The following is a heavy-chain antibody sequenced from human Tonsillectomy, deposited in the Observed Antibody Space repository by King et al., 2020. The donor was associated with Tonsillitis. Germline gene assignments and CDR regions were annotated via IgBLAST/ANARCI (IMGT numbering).Heavy chain of an antibody. V-gene: IGHV1-69*01. CDR2: IIPVFGTA. D-gene: IGHD3-10*01. J-gene: IGHJ3*02. Sequence: HVQLVQSGAEVKKPGSSVKVSCKASGGTFSSYAITWVRQAPGQGLEWMGGIIPVFGTANSAQKFQGRVTITADESTSTAYMELSSLRSEDTAVYYCAKDSDYYYTAGSYYNVNGAFDIWGQGTLVTVSS. CDR1: GGTFSSYA. CDR3: AKDSDYYYTAGSYYNVNGAFDI.